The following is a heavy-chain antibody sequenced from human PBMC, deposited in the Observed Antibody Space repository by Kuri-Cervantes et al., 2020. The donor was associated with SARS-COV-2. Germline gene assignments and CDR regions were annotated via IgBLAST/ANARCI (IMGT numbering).Heavy chain of an antibody. D-gene: IGHD4-17*01. V-gene: IGHV3-7*05. Sequence: ETLSLTCAASGFTFSSCAMSWVRQSPGKGLEWVANIKFDGSDKYYVDSVRGRFTISRDNAKNSLFLQLNSLTAADTAVYYCARSYGVRYVPFDHWGPGTLVTVSS. J-gene: IGHJ4*02. CDR3: ARSYGVRYVPFDH. CDR2: IKFDGSDK. CDR1: GFTFSSCA.